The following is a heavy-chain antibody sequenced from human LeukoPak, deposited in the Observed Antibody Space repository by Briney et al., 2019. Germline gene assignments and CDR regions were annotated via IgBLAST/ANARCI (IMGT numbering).Heavy chain of an antibody. D-gene: IGHD5-24*01. J-gene: IGHJ4*02. V-gene: IGHV4-34*01. Sequence: PSETLSLTCAVYGGSFSGYYWSWIRQPPGKGLEWIGEINHSGSTNYNPSLKSRVTISVDTSKNQFSLKLSSVTAADTAVYYCARWGRWPQNFDYWGQGTLVTVSS. CDR3: ARWGRWPQNFDY. CDR2: INHSGST. CDR1: GGSFSGYY.